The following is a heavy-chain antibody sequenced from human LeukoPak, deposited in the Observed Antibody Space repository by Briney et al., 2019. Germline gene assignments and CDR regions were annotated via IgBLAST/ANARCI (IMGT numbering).Heavy chain of an antibody. CDR1: GGSFSGYY. CDR3: SRLYSVTIFGVPLGWFDP. J-gene: IGHJ5*02. Sequence: PSETLSLTCAVYGGSFSGYYWSWIRQPPGKGLEWIGEINHSGSTNYNPSLKSRVTISVDTSKSQFSLKLTSVTAADTSVYYCSRLYSVTIFGVPLGWFDPWGQGTLVTVSS. V-gene: IGHV4-34*01. CDR2: INHSGST. D-gene: IGHD3-3*01.